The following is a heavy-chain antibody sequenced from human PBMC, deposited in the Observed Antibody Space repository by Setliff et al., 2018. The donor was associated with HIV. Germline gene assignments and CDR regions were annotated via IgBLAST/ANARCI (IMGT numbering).Heavy chain of an antibody. J-gene: IGHJ4*02. V-gene: IGHV1-2*02. CDR1: GYTFTGYY. Sequence: GASVKVSCKASGYTFTGYYMHWVRQAPGQGLEWMGWINPNSGGTNYAQKFQGRVTMTRDTSISTAYMELSRLRSDDTAVYYCAKDRVYVKGYFDYWGQGAQVTVSS. D-gene: IGHD3-22*01. CDR2: INPNSGGT. CDR3: AKDRVYVKGYFDY.